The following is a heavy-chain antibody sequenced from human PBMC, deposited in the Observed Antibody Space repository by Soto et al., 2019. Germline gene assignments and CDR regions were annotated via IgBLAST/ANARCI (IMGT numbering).Heavy chain of an antibody. J-gene: IGHJ6*02. CDR2: IKGDGSEK. V-gene: IGHV3-7*01. CDR3: ERDEVRNGVGV. Sequence: EVRLVESGGGLVQPGGSLRLSCVASGFTFTNFWMSWVRQAPGKGLEWVANIKGDGSEKRYVDSVKGRFTISRDNAKNSVYLQMNSLRVEDTALYYCERDEVRNGVGVWGPGTTVTVSS. CDR1: GFTFTNFW.